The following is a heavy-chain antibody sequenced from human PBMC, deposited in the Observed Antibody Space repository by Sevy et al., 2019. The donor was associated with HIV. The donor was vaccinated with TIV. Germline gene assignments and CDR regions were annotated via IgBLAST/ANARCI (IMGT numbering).Heavy chain of an antibody. J-gene: IGHJ6*02. Sequence: ASVKVSCKASGGTFSSYAISWVRQAPGQGLEWMGGIIPIFGTANYAQKFQGRVTITADESTSTAYMELSSLRSEDTAVYYCARGEVVVVTAIPSYYYGMDVWGQGTTVTVSS. CDR2: IIPIFGTA. D-gene: IGHD2-21*02. V-gene: IGHV1-69*13. CDR3: ARGEVVVVTAIPSYYYGMDV. CDR1: GGTFSSYA.